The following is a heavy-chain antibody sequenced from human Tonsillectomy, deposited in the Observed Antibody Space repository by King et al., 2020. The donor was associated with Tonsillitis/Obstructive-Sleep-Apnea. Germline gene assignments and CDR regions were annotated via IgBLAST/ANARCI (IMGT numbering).Heavy chain of an antibody. CDR1: GYTFTNYD. J-gene: IGHJ6*03. CDR3: ARGVANMDV. D-gene: IGHD2-15*01. Sequence: VQLVESGAEVKKPGASVKVSCKASGYTFTNYDINWVRQATGQGLEWMGWMNPNSGNTGYAQKFQGRLTMTRSTSISTACMELSSLRSEDTAVYYCARGVANMDVWGTGTTVTVSS. V-gene: IGHV1-8*01. CDR2: MNPNSGNT.